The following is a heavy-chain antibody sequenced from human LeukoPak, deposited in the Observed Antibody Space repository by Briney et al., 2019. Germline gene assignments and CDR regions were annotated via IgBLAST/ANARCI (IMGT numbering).Heavy chain of an antibody. CDR3: TTDLGYCSSTSCYAFDI. D-gene: IGHD2-2*01. CDR2: IKSKTDGGTT. Sequence: GGSLRLSCAASGFTFSNAWMSWVRQAPGKGLEWVGRIKSKTDGGTTDYAAPVKGRFTISRDDPKNTLYLQMNSLKTEDTAVYYCTTDLGYCSSTSCYAFDIWGQGTMVTVSS. V-gene: IGHV3-15*01. CDR1: GFTFSNAW. J-gene: IGHJ3*02.